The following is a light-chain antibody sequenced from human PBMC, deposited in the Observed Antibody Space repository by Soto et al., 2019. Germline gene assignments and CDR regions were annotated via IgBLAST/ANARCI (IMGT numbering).Light chain of an antibody. CDR2: ITSDGSH. CDR3: QTWGTGIVV. V-gene: IGLV4-69*01. Sequence: QSVLTQSPSASASLGASVKLTCTLSSGHSSYAIAWHQQQPEKGPRYLMKITSDGSHSKGDGIPDRFSGSSSGAERYLTISSLQSEDEADYYCQTWGTGIVVFGGGTKVTVL. J-gene: IGLJ2*01. CDR1: SGHSSYA.